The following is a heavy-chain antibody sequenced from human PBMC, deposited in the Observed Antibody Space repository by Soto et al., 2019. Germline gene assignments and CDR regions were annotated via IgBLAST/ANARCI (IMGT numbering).Heavy chain of an antibody. V-gene: IGHV3-33*01. D-gene: IGHD2-15*01. CDR1: GFPFRSYG. J-gene: IGHJ4*02. CDR2: IWNDGSHA. Sequence: QVQLVESGGGVVQPGGSLRLSCEGSGFPFRSYGIQWVRQAPGKGLEWLGLIWNDGSHAYYADSVKGRFTISRDNSKNTVFVQVSNLRAEDTAVYFCARDQTDSGGYSDSWGQGTLVTVSS. CDR3: ARDQTDSGGYSDS.